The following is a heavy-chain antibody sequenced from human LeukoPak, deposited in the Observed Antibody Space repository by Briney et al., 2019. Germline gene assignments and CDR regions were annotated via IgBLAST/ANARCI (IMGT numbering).Heavy chain of an antibody. V-gene: IGHV3-30-3*01. CDR2: ISYDGSSK. CDR1: AFTFSSYA. J-gene: IGHJ4*02. D-gene: IGHD6-19*01. CDR3: ARDRSSAWSNYFFDY. Sequence: GGSLRLSCAASAFTFSSYALHWVRQAPGKGLQWVSVISYDGSSKYYADSVKGRFTISRDNSKNTLYLQMNSLRAEDTAVYYCARDRSSAWSNYFFDYWGQGTLVTVSS.